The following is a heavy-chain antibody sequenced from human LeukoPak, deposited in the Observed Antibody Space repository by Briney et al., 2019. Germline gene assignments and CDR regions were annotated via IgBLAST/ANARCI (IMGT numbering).Heavy chain of an antibody. D-gene: IGHD3-10*01. CDR1: GGSVSSYY. V-gene: IGHV4-4*07. CDR3: ARDSGTTGEVKFDP. J-gene: IGHJ5*02. CDR2: IYGTVT. Sequence: SETLSLTCTVSGGSVSSYYLSWIRQPAGKGLEWIGRIYGTVTTYNPSLVGRVTLSVDTSNNHFSLKLRSVTAADTAIYYCARDSGTTGEVKFDPWGQGTLVTVSS.